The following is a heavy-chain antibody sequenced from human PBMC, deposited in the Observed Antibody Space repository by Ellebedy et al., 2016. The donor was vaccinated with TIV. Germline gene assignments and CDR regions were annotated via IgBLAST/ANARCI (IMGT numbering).Heavy chain of an antibody. Sequence: PGGSLRLSCAASGFTFSSYAMHWVRQAPGKGLEWVPVISYDGGDEYYADSVKGRFTISRDNSKNTLYLQMNSLRAEDTAVYYCARDRETWFGDPTGLDYWGQGTLVTVSS. J-gene: IGHJ4*02. D-gene: IGHD3-10*01. CDR1: GFTFSSYA. CDR2: ISYDGGDE. V-gene: IGHV3-30-3*01. CDR3: ARDRETWFGDPTGLDY.